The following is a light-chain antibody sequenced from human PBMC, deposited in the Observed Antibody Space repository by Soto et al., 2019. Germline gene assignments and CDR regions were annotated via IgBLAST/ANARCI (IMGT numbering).Light chain of an antibody. CDR2: DAS. CDR1: QSVSRH. J-gene: IGKJ4*02. CDR3: QHRSNWPPVT. V-gene: IGKV3-11*01. Sequence: EVVLTQSPATLSLSPGERATLSCRASQSVSRHLAWYQQKPGQAPRLLILDASDRATGIPARFSGSGSGTNFTLTINSLDPEDFAVYYCQHRSNWPPVTFGGGTKVEIK.